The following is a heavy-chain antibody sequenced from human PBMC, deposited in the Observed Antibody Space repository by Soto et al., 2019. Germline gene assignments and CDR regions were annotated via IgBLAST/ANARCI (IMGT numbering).Heavy chain of an antibody. CDR3: AAGDVVVPAYYYYYGMDV. Sequence: GASVKVSCKASGFTFTSSAVQWVRQARGQRLEWMGWIVVGSGNTNYAQKFQERVTITRDMSTSTAYMELSSLRSEDTAVYYCAAGDVVVPAYYYYYGMDVWGQGTTVTVSS. CDR1: GFTFTSSA. D-gene: IGHD2-2*01. V-gene: IGHV1-58*01. CDR2: IVVGSGNT. J-gene: IGHJ6*02.